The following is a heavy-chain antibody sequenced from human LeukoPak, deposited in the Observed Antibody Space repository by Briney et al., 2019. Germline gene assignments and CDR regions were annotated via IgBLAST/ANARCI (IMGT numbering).Heavy chain of an antibody. D-gene: IGHD3-16*01. V-gene: IGHV5-51*01. CDR1: EYICSNYW. J-gene: IGHJ5*02. Sequence: GEPLMISAQDAEYICSNYWSGFLRQPPGKVLGWMAVIYPGDSRTRYNPSFQGQVTISADKSIHTACLGWKSLKASDTALYYCACRMLLSTIFEPWGQGTLVTVSS. CDR2: IYPGDSRT. CDR3: ACRMLLSTIFEP.